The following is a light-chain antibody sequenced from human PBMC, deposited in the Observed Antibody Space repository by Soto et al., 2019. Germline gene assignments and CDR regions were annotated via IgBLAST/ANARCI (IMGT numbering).Light chain of an antibody. CDR1: QRIGNY. J-gene: IGKJ3*01. CDR2: DAS. CDR3: QQRSNSPFT. V-gene: IGKV3-11*01. Sequence: EIVLTQSPATLSLSPGGRATLSCRASQRIGNYLVWYQQKPGQAPRLLIYDASKRAPGIPARFGGSGSGTDFPLTISSVEADDFAVYYCQQRSNSPFTFGPGTKVDIK.